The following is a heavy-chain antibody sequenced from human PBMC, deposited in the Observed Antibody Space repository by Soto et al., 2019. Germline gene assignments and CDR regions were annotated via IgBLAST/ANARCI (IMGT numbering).Heavy chain of an antibody. Sequence: SETLSLTCAVYGGSFSGYYWSWIRQPPGKGLEWIGEINHSGSTNYNPSLKSRVTISVDTSKNQFSLKLSSVTAADTAVYYCARGPVGNYWGQGTLVTVSS. CDR3: ARGPVGNY. V-gene: IGHV4-34*01. J-gene: IGHJ4*02. CDR2: INHSGST. CDR1: GGSFSGYY. D-gene: IGHD2-15*01.